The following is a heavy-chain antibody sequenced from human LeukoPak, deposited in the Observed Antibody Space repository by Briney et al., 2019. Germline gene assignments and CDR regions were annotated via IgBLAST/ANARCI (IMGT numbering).Heavy chain of an antibody. V-gene: IGHV4-59*10. CDR1: GASFSGYY. CDR2: IYTSGST. Sequence: SETLSLTCAVYGASFSGYYWSWIRQPAGKGLEWIGRIYTSGSTNYNPSLKSRVTISVDTSKNQFSLKLSSVTAADTAVYYCARALGYSDAFDIWGQGTMVTVSS. J-gene: IGHJ3*02. CDR3: ARALGYSDAFDI. D-gene: IGHD5-18*01.